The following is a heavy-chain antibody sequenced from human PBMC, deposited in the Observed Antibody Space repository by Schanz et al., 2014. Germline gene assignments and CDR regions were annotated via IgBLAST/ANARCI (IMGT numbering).Heavy chain of an antibody. D-gene: IGHD1-26*01. CDR1: GGTFSSSA. V-gene: IGHV1-69*02. CDR2: LIPVFGIT. Sequence: QVQLIQSGPEVKKPGSSVRVSCTASGGTFSSSAITWVRQAPGQGLEWMGRLIPVFGITNYAQTFQGRITMSADKSAPTAYLDLNSLTSEAPAVFYCAIRGHSFDVGGFGGDYSYGLDVWGQGTSVTV. CDR3: AIRGHSFDVGGFGGDYSYGLDV. J-gene: IGHJ6*02.